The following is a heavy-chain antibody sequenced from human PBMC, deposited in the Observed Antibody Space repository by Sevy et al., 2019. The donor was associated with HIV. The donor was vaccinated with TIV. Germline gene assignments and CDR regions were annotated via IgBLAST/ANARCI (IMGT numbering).Heavy chain of an antibody. J-gene: IGHJ4*02. CDR3: ARGNSGSFDY. CDR1: GFSFSHYW. D-gene: IGHD3-22*01. V-gene: IGHV3-7*04. Sequence: GGSLRLSCAASGFSFSHYWMHWVRRAPEKGLEWVANIKQDESEKYYVASVKGRFTISRDNAKNLVYLQMNSLIPEDTAIYYCARGNSGSFDYWGQGTLVTVSS. CDR2: IKQDESEK.